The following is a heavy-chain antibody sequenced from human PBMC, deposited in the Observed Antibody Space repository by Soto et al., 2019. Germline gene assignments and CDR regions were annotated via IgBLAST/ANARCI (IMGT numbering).Heavy chain of an antibody. J-gene: IGHJ4*02. CDR1: GYIFTNYA. CDR2: FDVGNGDT. Sequence: GASVKVSCKASGYIFTNYAIHWVRQAPGQRLEWMGWFDVGNGDTKYSQKFQGRVTITRDTSASTAYMELSSLRSEDTAVYYCARAVAVAADFDYWGQGTLVTVSS. V-gene: IGHV1-3*01. D-gene: IGHD6-19*01. CDR3: ARAVAVAADFDY.